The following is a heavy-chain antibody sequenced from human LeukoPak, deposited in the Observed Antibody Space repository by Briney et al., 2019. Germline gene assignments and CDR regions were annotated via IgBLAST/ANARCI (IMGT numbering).Heavy chain of an antibody. CDR3: AREKNLRGFDY. J-gene: IGHJ4*02. CDR2: IYYTGNT. D-gene: IGHD1-14*01. CDR1: GGSISSKSYY. Sequence: PSETLSLTCTVSGGSISSKSYYWGWIRQPPGKGLAWIGSIYYTGNTYYNPSLKSRVTISVDTSKNQFSLKLSSVTAADTAVYYCAREKNLRGFDYWGQGTLVTVSS. V-gene: IGHV4-39*07.